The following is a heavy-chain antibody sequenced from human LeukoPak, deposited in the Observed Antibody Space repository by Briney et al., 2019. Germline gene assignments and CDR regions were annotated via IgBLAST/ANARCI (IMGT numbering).Heavy chain of an antibody. CDR1: GGTFSNYG. J-gene: IGHJ5*02. Sequence: SVKVSCKASGGTFSNYGISWVRQAPGQGLEWMGGIIPIFGTANYAQKFQGRVTITTDESTSTAYMELSSLRSEDTAVYYCARAAGGIAAAGYWFDPWGQGTLVTVSS. CDR3: ARAAGGIAAAGYWFDP. CDR2: IIPIFGTA. V-gene: IGHV1-69*05. D-gene: IGHD6-13*01.